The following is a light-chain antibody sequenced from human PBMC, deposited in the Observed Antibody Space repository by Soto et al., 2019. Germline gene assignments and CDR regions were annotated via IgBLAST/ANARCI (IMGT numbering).Light chain of an antibody. Sequence: EIVLTQSPATLSVSLGASATLSCRASQSVSLSLAWFQMRPGQPPRLLIYGASTRATDIPARFSGSGSGTDFTLTISSLQSEDFGVYYCQQRSNWPPVTFGGGTKVEIK. CDR1: QSVSLS. CDR2: GAS. J-gene: IGKJ4*01. CDR3: QQRSNWPPVT. V-gene: IGKV3-15*01.